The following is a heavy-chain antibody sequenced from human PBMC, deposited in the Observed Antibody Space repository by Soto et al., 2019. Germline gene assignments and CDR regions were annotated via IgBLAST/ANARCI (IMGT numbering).Heavy chain of an antibody. CDR3: ARDTLAVAGTMSFYYYGMDV. J-gene: IGHJ6*02. Sequence: SLTLSLTYTVSYGSISGYYWSLILKHPFKLLELIGYIYYSGSTNYNPSLKSRVTISVDTSKNQFSLKLSSVTAADTAVYYCARDTLAVAGTMSFYYYGMDVWGQGTTVTVSS. CDR2: IYYSGST. D-gene: IGHD6-19*01. V-gene: IGHV4-59*01. CDR1: YGSISGYY.